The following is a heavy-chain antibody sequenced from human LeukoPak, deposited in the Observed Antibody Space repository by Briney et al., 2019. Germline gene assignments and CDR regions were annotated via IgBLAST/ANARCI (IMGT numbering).Heavy chain of an antibody. D-gene: IGHD6-13*01. J-gene: IGHJ5*02. CDR1: GDSVSSNSAT. CDR2: TYYRSKWYN. Sequence: SQTLSLTCAISGDSVSSNSATWTWLRQSPSRGLEWLGRTYYRSKWYNDYALSVESRITISPDTSKNQFSLQLNSVTPEDTAVYYGARQSSSWQGDGWLDPWGQGTLVTVSS. CDR3: ARQSSSWQGDGWLDP. V-gene: IGHV6-1*01.